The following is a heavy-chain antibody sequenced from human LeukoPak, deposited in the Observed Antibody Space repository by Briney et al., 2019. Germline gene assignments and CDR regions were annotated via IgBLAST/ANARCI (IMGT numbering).Heavy chain of an antibody. J-gene: IGHJ4*02. Sequence: SETLSLTCAVYGGSFSGFYWTWIRQPPGKGLEWIGEINHSGSTNYNPSLKSRVTISVDTSKNQFSLKLSSVTAADTAVYYCARLRSARFRSPYYFDYWGQGTLVTVSS. CDR2: INHSGST. CDR1: GGSFSGFY. V-gene: IGHV4-34*01. D-gene: IGHD3-16*02. CDR3: ARLRSARFRSPYYFDY.